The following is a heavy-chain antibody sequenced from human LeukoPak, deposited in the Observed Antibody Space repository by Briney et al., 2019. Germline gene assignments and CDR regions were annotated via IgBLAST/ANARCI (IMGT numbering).Heavy chain of an antibody. CDR2: INHSGST. J-gene: IGHJ4*02. CDR1: GGSFSGYY. Sequence: PSETLSLTCAVYGGSFSGYYWSWIRQPPGKGLEWIGEINHSGSTNYNPSLKSRVTISVDTSKNQFSLKLSSVTAADTAVYYCARLDDKVRYFEYWGQGTLVTVSS. D-gene: IGHD3-9*01. CDR3: ARLDDKVRYFEY. V-gene: IGHV4-34*01.